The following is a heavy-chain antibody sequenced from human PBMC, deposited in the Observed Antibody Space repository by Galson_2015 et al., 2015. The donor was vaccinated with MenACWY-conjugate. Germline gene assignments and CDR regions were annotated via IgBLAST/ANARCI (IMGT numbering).Heavy chain of an antibody. V-gene: IGHV1-18*01. CDR2: ISAYNGNT. Sequence: SVKVSCKASGYTFTSYGISWVRQAPGQGLEWMGWISAYNGNTNYAQKLQGRVTMTTDTSTSTAYMELRSLRSDDTAVYYCARVCSSTSCYSKAWFDPWGQGILVTVSS. D-gene: IGHD2-2*01. J-gene: IGHJ5*02. CDR3: ARVCSSTSCYSKAWFDP. CDR1: GYTFTSYG.